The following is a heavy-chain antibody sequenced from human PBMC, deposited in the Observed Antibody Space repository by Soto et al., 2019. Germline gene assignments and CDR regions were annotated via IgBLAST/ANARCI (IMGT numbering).Heavy chain of an antibody. D-gene: IGHD6-19*01. CDR3: ARVIGGSGWYGSFGS. V-gene: IGHV1-69*01. CDR1: GGSFSSYA. Sequence: QVQLMQSGAEVKKPGSSVKVSCKASGGSFSSYAINWVRQAPGQGLEWMGGIIPMFGTPNYAQKFQGRVTINADESTNTAYMDLGSLRSEDTAVYYCARVIGGSGWYGSFGSWGQGTLVTVSS. CDR2: IIPMFGTP. J-gene: IGHJ4*02.